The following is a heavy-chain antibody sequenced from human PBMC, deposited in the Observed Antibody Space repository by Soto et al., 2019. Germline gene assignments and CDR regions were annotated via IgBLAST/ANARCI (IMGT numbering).Heavy chain of an antibody. D-gene: IGHD6-13*01. J-gene: IGHJ6*02. Sequence: GGSLRLSCAASGFTFSSYGMHWVRQAPGKGLEWVAVIWYDGSNKYYADSVKGRFTISRDNSKNTLYLQMNSLRAEDTAVYYCARDRTVYSSSWYNYYSYYGMDVWGQGTTVTVSS. CDR2: IWYDGSNK. V-gene: IGHV3-33*01. CDR1: GFTFSSYG. CDR3: ARDRTVYSSSWYNYYSYYGMDV.